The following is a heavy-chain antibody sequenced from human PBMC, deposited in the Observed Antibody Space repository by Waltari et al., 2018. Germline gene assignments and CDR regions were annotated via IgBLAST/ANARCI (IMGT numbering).Heavy chain of an antibody. CDR3: AMPTGGSGTSFDY. J-gene: IGHJ4*02. Sequence: QVQLVQSGAEVKKPGASVKVSCKASGYTFTGYYMHWVRQAPGQGLEWMGRINPNSGRTNYAQKFQGRVTMTRDTSISTAYMELSRLRSDDTAVYYCAMPTGGSGTSFDYWGQGTLVTVSS. CDR1: GYTFTGYY. V-gene: IGHV1-2*06. CDR2: INPNSGRT. D-gene: IGHD3-10*01.